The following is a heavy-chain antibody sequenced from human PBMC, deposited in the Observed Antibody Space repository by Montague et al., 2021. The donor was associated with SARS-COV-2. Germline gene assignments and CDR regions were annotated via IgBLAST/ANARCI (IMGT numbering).Heavy chain of an antibody. J-gene: IGHJ4*02. CDR3: ARGAPGY. D-gene: IGHD1-1*01. CDR2: IRTTGHT. V-gene: IGHV4-61*02. CDR1: GASISTGIYY. Sequence: TLSLTCTVSGASISTGIYYWSWIRQPAEKGLEWIGRIRTTGHTDYNSSLKSRVTISIDTSKNQFSLKLTSVTAADTAVYYCARGAPGYWGQGTLVTVSS.